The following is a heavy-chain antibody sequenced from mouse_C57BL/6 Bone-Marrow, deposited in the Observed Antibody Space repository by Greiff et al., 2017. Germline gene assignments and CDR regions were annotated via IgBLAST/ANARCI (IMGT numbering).Heavy chain of an antibody. D-gene: IGHD1-1*01. CDR2: IYIGNGYT. V-gene: IGHV1-58*01. CDR1: GYTFTSYG. Sequence: EVKVVESGAELVRPGSSVKMSCKTSGYTFTSYGINWVKQRPGQGLEWIGYIYIGNGYTEYNEKFKGKATLTSDTSSSTAYMQLSSLTSADSAIYCCAYYGSAYAMDYWGQGTSVTVSS. J-gene: IGHJ4*01. CDR3: AYYGSAYAMDY.